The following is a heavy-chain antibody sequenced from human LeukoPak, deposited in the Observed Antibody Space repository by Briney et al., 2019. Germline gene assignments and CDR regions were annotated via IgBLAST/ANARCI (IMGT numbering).Heavy chain of an antibody. CDR3: AKPSAMIVVVITEFDY. Sequence: GGSLRLSCAASGFTVSSNYMSWVRQAPGKGLEWVSVLYSGGSTYYADSVKGRFTISRHNSKNTLYLQMNSLRAEDTAVYYCAKPSAMIVVVITEFDYWGQGTLVTVSS. D-gene: IGHD3-22*01. J-gene: IGHJ4*02. CDR1: GFTVSSNY. CDR2: LYSGGST. V-gene: IGHV3-53*01.